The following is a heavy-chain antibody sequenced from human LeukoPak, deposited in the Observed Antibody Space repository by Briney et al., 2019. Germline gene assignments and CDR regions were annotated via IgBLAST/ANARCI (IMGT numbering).Heavy chain of an antibody. V-gene: IGHV4-30-2*01. Sequence: SQTLSLTCAVSGGSISSGGYSWSWIRQPPGKGLEWIGYIYHSGGTYYNPSLKSRVTISVDRSKNQFSLKLSSVTAADTAVYYCARVSGNMGWYFDLWGRGTLVTVSS. CDR3: ARVSGNMGWYFDL. D-gene: IGHD1-26*01. J-gene: IGHJ2*01. CDR2: IYHSGGT. CDR1: GGSISSGGYS.